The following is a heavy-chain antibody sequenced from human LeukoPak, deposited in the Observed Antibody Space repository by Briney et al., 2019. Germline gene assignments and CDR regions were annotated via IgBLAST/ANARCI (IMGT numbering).Heavy chain of an antibody. CDR1: GGSFSGYY. CDR2: INHSGST. D-gene: IGHD1-26*01. CDR3: ARGSPYSGSYFTTRHYFDY. Sequence: SETLSLTCAVYGGSFSGYYWSWIRQPPGKGLGWIGEINHSGSTNYNPSLKSRVTISVDTSKNQFSLKLSSVTAADTAVYYCARGSPYSGSYFTTRHYFDYWGQGTLVTVSS. J-gene: IGHJ4*02. V-gene: IGHV4-34*01.